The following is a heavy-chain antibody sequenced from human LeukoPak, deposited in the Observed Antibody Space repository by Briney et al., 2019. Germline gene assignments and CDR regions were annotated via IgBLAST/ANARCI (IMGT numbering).Heavy chain of an antibody. J-gene: IGHJ4*02. CDR3: ARHAGRLRYFDWSTWAPFDY. CDR2: IYYSGST. Sequence: PSETLSLTCTVSGGSISSSSYYWGWIRQPPGKGLEWIGSIYYSGSTYYNPSLKSRVTISVDTSKNQFSLKLSSVTAADTAVYYCARHAGRLRYFDWSTWAPFDYWGQGTLVTVSS. D-gene: IGHD3-9*01. CDR1: GGSISSSSYY. V-gene: IGHV4-39*01.